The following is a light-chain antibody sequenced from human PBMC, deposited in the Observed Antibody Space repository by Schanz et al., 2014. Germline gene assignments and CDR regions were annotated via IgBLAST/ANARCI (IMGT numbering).Light chain of an antibody. CDR2: DAS. V-gene: IGKV1-5*01. CDR3: QQYDSYPRT. J-gene: IGKJ1*01. CDR1: QPIGNL. Sequence: DIQMTQSPSSLSASVGYRVTITCRASQPIGNLLAWYQQKPGKAPNLLIYDASSLEGGVPSRFSGSGSGTEFTLTINGLQPDDFATYYCQQYDSYPRTFGQGTKVEIK.